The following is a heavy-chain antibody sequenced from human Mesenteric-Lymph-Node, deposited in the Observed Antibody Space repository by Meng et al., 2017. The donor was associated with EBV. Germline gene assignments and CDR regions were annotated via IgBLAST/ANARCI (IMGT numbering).Heavy chain of an antibody. Sequence: LKESGPTLVNPTQTLTLTCTFSGSPLRTSGGGVGWMRQPPGKALEWLALMYWDDDKSYSPSLKRRLTITKDTSKNHVVLTMTNMDPVDTATYYCAHTRERGATGSFDPWGQGTLVTVSS. CDR1: GSPLRTSGGG. D-gene: IGHD1-26*01. V-gene: IGHV2-5*02. J-gene: IGHJ5*02. CDR2: MYWDDDK. CDR3: AHTRERGATGSFDP.